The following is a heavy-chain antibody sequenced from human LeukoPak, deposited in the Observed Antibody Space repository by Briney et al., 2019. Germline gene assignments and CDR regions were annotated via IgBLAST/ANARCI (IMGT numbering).Heavy chain of an antibody. J-gene: IGHJ4*02. CDR2: IIPIFGTA. Sequence: ASVKVSCKASGGTFSSYAISWVRQAPGQGLEWMGGIIPIFGTANYAQKFQGRVTITTDESTSTAYMKLSSLRSEDTAVYYCASQRGSGSHIRYYFDYWGQGTLVTVSS. V-gene: IGHV1-69*05. CDR1: GGTFSSYA. D-gene: IGHD3-10*01. CDR3: ASQRGSGSHIRYYFDY.